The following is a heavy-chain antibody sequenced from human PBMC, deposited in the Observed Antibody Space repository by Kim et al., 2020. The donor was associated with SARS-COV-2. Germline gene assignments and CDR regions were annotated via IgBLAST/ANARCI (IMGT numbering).Heavy chain of an antibody. J-gene: IGHJ4*02. CDR3: AREASAGFDY. D-gene: IGHD6-13*01. CDR2: NK. V-gene: IGHV3-30*03. Sequence: NKHYGVSVKGQFTISRENSKNTISLDMNNLRPDDTAVYYCAREASAGFDYWGQGALVTVSS.